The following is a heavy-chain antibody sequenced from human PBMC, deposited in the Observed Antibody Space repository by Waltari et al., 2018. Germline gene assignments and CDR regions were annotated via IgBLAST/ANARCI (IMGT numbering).Heavy chain of an antibody. CDR3: ARLVIEYSSPHYFDY. V-gene: IGHV4-59*01. CDR1: GGSISSYY. D-gene: IGHD6-6*01. Sequence: QVQLQESGPGLVKPSETLSLTCTVSGGSISSYYWSWLRQPPGKGLEWIGYIYYSGSTNYNPSLKSRVTISVDTSKNQFSLKLSSVTAADTAVYYCARLVIEYSSPHYFDYWGQGTLVTVPS. CDR2: IYYSGST. J-gene: IGHJ4*02.